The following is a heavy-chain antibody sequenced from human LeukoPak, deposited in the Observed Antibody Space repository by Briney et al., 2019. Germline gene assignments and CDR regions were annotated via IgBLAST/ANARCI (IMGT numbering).Heavy chain of an antibody. J-gene: IGHJ4*02. CDR1: GFTFSTSW. CDR3: VSFSSPG. CDR2: IKQDGSEK. D-gene: IGHD6-6*01. V-gene: IGHV3-7*03. Sequence: GGSLRLSCAASGFTFSTSWMHWVRQAPGKGLEWVANIKQDGSEKYYVDSVKGRFTISRDNAKNSLYLQMNSLRVKDTAVYYCVSFSSPGWGQGALVTVSS.